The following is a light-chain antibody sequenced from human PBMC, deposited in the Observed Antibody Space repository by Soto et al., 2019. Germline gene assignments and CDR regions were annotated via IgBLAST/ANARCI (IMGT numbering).Light chain of an antibody. Sequence: PGQRVTISCSGSSSNIGGNSVSWYQQLPGTAPKLLIYDDDKRPSGIPDRFSGSKSGTSATLGITGFQTGDEADHYCGSWDSSLSAYVFGTGTKVTVL. CDR3: GSWDSSLSAYV. V-gene: IGLV1-51*01. CDR2: DDD. CDR1: SSNIGGNS. J-gene: IGLJ1*01.